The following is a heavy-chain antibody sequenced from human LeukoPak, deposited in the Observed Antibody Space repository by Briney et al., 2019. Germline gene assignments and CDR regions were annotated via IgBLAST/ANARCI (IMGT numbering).Heavy chain of an antibody. D-gene: IGHD3-9*01. J-gene: IGHJ4*02. CDR3: ARASLLRYFDWLSSEFDY. V-gene: IGHV3-21*01. CDR1: GFTFSSYS. Sequence: PGGSLRLSCAASGFTFSSYSMNWVRQAPGKGLEWVSSISSSSSYIYYADSVKGRFTISRDNAKNSLYLQMNSLRAEDTAVYYCARASLLRYFDWLSSEFDYWGQGTLVTVSS. CDR2: ISSSSSYI.